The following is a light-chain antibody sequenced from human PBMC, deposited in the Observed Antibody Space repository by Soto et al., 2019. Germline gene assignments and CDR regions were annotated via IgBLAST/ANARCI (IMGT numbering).Light chain of an antibody. J-gene: IGKJ4*01. CDR1: QSVSSY. Sequence: EIVLTQSPATLSLYQGERATLSCRASQSVSSYLAWYQQKPGQAPRLLIYDASNRATGIPARFSGSGSGTDFTLTISSIEPEDFAVYYCQQRSNWPPEVTFGGGTKVDNK. V-gene: IGKV3-11*01. CDR2: DAS. CDR3: QQRSNWPPEVT.